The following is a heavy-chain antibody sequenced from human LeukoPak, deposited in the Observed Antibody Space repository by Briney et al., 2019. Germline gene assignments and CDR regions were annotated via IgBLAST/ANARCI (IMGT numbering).Heavy chain of an antibody. V-gene: IGHV1-69*06. D-gene: IGHD2-15*01. J-gene: IGHJ6*04. CDR3: ARLVAGAYYYYGMDV. Sequence: ASVKVSCKASGGTFSSYAISWVRQAPGQGLEWMGGIIPIFGTASHTQKFQGRVTITADKSTSTAYMELSSLRSEDTAVYYCARLVAGAYYYYGMDVWGKGTTVTVSS. CDR2: IIPIFGTA. CDR1: GGTFSSYA.